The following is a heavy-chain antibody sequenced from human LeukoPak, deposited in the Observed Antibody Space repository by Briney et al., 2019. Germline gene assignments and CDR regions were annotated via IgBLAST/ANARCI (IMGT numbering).Heavy chain of an antibody. J-gene: IGHJ4*02. Sequence: SVKVSCKASGGTFSSYAISWVRQAPGQGLEWMGRIIPILGIANYAQKFQGRVTITADKSTSTAYMELSSLRSEDTAVYYCARDSFYGDPPDYWGQGTLVTVSS. CDR1: GGTFSSYA. V-gene: IGHV1-69*04. D-gene: IGHD4-17*01. CDR2: IIPILGIA. CDR3: ARDSFYGDPPDY.